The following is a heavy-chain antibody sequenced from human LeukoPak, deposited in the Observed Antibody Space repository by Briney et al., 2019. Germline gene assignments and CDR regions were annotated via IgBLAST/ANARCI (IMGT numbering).Heavy chain of an antibody. CDR1: GFTFSSYA. CDR2: ISGSGGST. V-gene: IGHV3-23*01. CDR3: AKDRGYCSSTSCYSDGMDV. Sequence: PGGSLRLSCAASGFTFSSYAMSWVRQAPGKGPEWVSAISGSGGSTYYADSVKGRFTISRDNSKNTLYLQMNSLRAEDTAVYYCAKDRGYCSSTSCYSDGMDVWGKGTTVTVSS. D-gene: IGHD2-2*01. J-gene: IGHJ6*04.